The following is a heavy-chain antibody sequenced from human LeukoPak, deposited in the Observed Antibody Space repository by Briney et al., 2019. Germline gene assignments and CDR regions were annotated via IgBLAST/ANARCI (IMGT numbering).Heavy chain of an antibody. CDR1: GFTFSSYA. CDR3: AKSRQLGSFDY. V-gene: IGHV3-23*01. Sequence: GGSLRLSCASSGFTFSSYAMSWVRQAPGKGLEWVSGISASGRGTYYADSVKGRFTISRDNSKHTMYLQMNSLRAEDTAVYYCAKSRQLGSFDYWGQGTLVTVSS. J-gene: IGHJ4*02. D-gene: IGHD6-13*01. CDR2: ISASGRGT.